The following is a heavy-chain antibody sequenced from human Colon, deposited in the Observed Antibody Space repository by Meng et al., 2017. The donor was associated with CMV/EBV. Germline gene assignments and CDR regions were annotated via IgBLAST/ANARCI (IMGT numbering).Heavy chain of an antibody. V-gene: IGHV3-74*01. CDR2: INTDGRTT. Sequence: GESLKISCEASGFTFSHYWMHWVRQAPGKGLEWVARINTDGRTTDYADSVKGRFAISRDDGRSTLYLQMNNLRAEDTAVYFCAGSYWNGEHVYWGQGALVTVSS. J-gene: IGHJ4*02. CDR1: GFTFSHYW. CDR3: AGSYWNGEHVY. D-gene: IGHD1-26*01.